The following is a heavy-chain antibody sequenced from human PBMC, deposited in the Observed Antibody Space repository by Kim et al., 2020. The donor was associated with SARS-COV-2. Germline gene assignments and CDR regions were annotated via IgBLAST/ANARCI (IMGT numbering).Heavy chain of an antibody. CDR1: GFTFSSYG. CDR2: IWYDGSNK. J-gene: IGHJ3*02. V-gene: IGHV3-33*01. Sequence: GGSLRLSCAASGFTFSSYGMHWVRQAPGKGLEWVAVIWYDGSNKYYADSVKGRFTISRDNSKNTLYLQMNSLRAEDTAVYYCARDRLYSSSWYDFHDAFDIWGQGTMVTVSS. CDR3: ARDRLYSSSWYDFHDAFDI. D-gene: IGHD6-13*01.